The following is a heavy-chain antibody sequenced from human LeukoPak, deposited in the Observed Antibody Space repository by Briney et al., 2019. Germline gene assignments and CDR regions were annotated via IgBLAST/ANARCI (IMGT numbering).Heavy chain of an antibody. CDR1: GFTFSSYA. J-gene: IGHJ4*02. V-gene: IGHV3-23*01. D-gene: IGHD3-16*01. Sequence: GGSLRLSCAASGFTFSSYAMSWVGRAPGKGLEGVSAISGSGGSTYYADSVKGRFTISRDNSKNTLYLQMNSLRAEDTAVYYCAKAWSPVTIMSFDYWGQGTLVTVSS. CDR3: AKAWSPVTIMSFDY. CDR2: ISGSGGST.